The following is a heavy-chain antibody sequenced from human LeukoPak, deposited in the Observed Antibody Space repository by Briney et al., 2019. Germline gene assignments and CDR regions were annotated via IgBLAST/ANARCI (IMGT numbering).Heavy chain of an antibody. CDR2: INLDGSQK. CDR1: GFTIFNYW. D-gene: IGHD2/OR15-2a*01. CDR3: ARVRREMKRSLGRTTEYSYYYYMDV. Sequence: PGGSLRLSCATSGFTIFNYWMSWVRQAPGKGLEWVANINLDGSQKYYVDSLKGRFTISRDNAKNSVYLQMNSLRAEDTAVYYCARVRREMKRSLGRTTEYSYYYYMDVWGKGTTVTVSS. J-gene: IGHJ6*03. V-gene: IGHV3-7*01.